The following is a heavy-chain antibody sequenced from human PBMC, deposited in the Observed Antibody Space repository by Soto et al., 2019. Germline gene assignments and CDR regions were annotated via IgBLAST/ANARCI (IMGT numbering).Heavy chain of an antibody. D-gene: IGHD1-1*01. Sequence: IQGMGLEWMGVIYPGDSDTRYSPSFQGQVTISADKSISTAYLQWSSTKASDTAMYYCARSHTVRLLHPAYSDSWRQRTLVPVSP. CDR2: IYPGDSDT. V-gene: IGHV5-51*01. CDR3: ARSHTVRLLHPAYSDS. J-gene: IGHJ4*02.